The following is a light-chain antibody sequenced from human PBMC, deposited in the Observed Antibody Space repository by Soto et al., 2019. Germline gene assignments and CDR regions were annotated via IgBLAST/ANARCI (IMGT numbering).Light chain of an antibody. CDR1: SSDVGGYNY. CDR2: DVS. V-gene: IGLV2-14*01. CDR3: SLYTSSSTPLV. Sequence: QAVLTQPASVSASPGQSITISCTGTSSDVGGYNYVSWYQQHPGKAPKIMIYDVSNRPSGVSNRFSGSKSGNTASLTISGLQAEDEADYYCSLYTSSSTPLVFGTGTKVTVL. J-gene: IGLJ1*01.